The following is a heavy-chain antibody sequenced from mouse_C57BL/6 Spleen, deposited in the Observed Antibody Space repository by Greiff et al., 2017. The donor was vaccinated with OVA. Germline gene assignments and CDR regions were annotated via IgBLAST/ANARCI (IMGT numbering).Heavy chain of an antibody. CDR2: IHPNSGST. CDR1: GYTFTSYW. CDR3: ARSDGYDVGFAY. Sequence: VQLQQPGAELVKPGASVKLSCKASGYTFTSYWMHWVKQRPGQGLEWIGMIHPNSGSTNYNEKFKSKATLTVDKSSSTAYMQLSSLTSEDSAVYYCARSDGYDVGFAYWGQGTLVTVSA. V-gene: IGHV1-64*01. J-gene: IGHJ3*01. D-gene: IGHD2-2*01.